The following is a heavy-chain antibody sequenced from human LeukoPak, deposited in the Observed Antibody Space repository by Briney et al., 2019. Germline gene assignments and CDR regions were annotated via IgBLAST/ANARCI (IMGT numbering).Heavy chain of an antibody. CDR3: ARANGTTGTKGGYYYYYMDV. J-gene: IGHJ6*03. CDR2: IYTSGST. Sequence: SETLSLTCTVSGGSISGYYWSWIRQPAGKGLEWIGRIYTSGSTNYNPSLKSRVTMSVDTSKNQFSLKLSSVTAADTAVYYCARANGTTGTKGGYYYYYMDVWGKGTTVTVSS. V-gene: IGHV4-4*07. CDR1: GGSISGYY. D-gene: IGHD1-1*01.